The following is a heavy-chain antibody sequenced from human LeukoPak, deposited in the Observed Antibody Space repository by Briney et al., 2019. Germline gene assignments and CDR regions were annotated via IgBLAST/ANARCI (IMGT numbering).Heavy chain of an antibody. V-gene: IGHV1-18*01. D-gene: IGHD4-17*01. CDR2: ISAYNGNT. CDR1: GGTFSSYA. Sequence: ASVKVSCKASGGTFSSYAISWVRQAPGQGLEWMGWISAYNGNTNYAQKLQGRVTMTTDTSTSTAYMELRSLRSDDTAVYYCARDDYGDYGGVYYYYYMDVWGKGTTVTISS. J-gene: IGHJ6*03. CDR3: ARDDYGDYGGVYYYYYMDV.